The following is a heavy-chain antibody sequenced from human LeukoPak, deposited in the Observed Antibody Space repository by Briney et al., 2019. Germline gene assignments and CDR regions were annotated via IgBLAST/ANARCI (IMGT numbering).Heavy chain of an antibody. Sequence: GGSLRLSCAASGFTLSSYGVHWVRQAPGKGLEWVAVIWYDGSNKYYADSVKGRFTISRDNSKNTLYLQMNSLRAEEMAVYYCARGYCSGGSCYDMDVWGQGTTVTVSS. D-gene: IGHD2-15*01. CDR1: GFTLSSYG. V-gene: IGHV3-33*01. CDR2: IWYDGSNK. CDR3: ARGYCSGGSCYDMDV. J-gene: IGHJ6*02.